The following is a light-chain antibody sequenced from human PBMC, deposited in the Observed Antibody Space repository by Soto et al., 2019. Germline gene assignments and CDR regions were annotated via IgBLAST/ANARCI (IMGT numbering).Light chain of an antibody. CDR1: QTILHTSNKKNC. Sequence: DIVLTQSPDSLAVSLGAPATINCKSSQTILHTSNKKNCLAWYQQKPGQPPKLLIYWASTRESGVPERFSGSGSGTDFTLTISSLQAEDVATYYCQQYLSTPFTFGPGTKVD. CDR2: WAS. J-gene: IGKJ3*01. CDR3: QQYLSTPFT. V-gene: IGKV4-1*01.